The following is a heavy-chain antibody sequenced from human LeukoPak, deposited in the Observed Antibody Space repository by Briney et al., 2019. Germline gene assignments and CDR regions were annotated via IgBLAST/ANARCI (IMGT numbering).Heavy chain of an antibody. V-gene: IGHV3-30-3*01. Sequence: GGSLRLFCAASGFTFSNAWMSWVRQAPGKGLEWVAVISYDGSNKYYAESVKGRFTIFRDNSKNTVYLEMNSLRAEDTAVCYCARDKLGTVTYFDYWGQGTLVTVSS. CDR2: ISYDGSNK. CDR1: GFTFSNAW. D-gene: IGHD4-17*01. CDR3: ARDKLGTVTYFDY. J-gene: IGHJ4*02.